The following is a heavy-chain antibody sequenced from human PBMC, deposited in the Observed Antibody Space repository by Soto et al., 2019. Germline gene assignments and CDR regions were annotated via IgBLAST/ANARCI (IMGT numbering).Heavy chain of an antibody. V-gene: IGHV1-69*08. D-gene: IGHD2-15*01. CDR3: ARDYKRCVIAACYSPSDY. Sequence: QVQLVQSGAEVKRPGSSVKVSCKTSGGTFSTYTFSWVRQAPGQGLEWMGRIIPAHDITNYAQNFQGRVTITADKSKNTAYMELSSLRSEDTAIYYCARDYKRCVIAACYSPSDYWGQGTLVTVSS. J-gene: IGHJ4*02. CDR1: GGTFSTYT. CDR2: IIPAHDIT.